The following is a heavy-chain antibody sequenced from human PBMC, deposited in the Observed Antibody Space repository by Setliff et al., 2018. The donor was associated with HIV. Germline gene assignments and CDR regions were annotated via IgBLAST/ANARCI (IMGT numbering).Heavy chain of an antibody. CDR1: GVSITSTNFY. CDR3: ARLYLNTGGYWASTYRYLDL. CDR2: ISSGGNT. V-gene: IGHV4-39*01. J-gene: IGHJ2*01. D-gene: IGHD2-8*02. Sequence: PSEPSLTCTVSGVSITSTNFYWGWIRQPPGKGLEWIGSISSGGNTYYNTSLKSRVTMSIDTSNNQFSLKLSSVTAADTSVYHCARLYLNTGGYWASTYRYLDLWGRGTLVTVS.